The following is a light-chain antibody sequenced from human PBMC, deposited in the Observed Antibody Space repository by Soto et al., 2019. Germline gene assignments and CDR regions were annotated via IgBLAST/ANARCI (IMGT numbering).Light chain of an antibody. Sequence: QSALTQPRSVSGSPGQSVTISCTGTSSDIGGYNYVSWYQQHPGKAPELIIFDVTKRSSGVPVRFSGSKSGNTASLTISGLQAEDETDYYCCSYAGSQTWVFGGGTKLTVL. CDR3: CSYAGSQTWV. CDR1: SSDIGGYNY. V-gene: IGLV2-11*01. J-gene: IGLJ3*02. CDR2: DVT.